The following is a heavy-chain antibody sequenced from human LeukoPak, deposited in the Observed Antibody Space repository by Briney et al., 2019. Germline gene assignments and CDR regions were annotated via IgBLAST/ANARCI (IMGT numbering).Heavy chain of an antibody. CDR1: GGTFSSYA. D-gene: IGHD6-25*01. CDR3: ASAATLTYSSGFDY. Sequence: GASVKVSCKASGGTFSSYAISWVRQAPGQGLEWMGGIIPIFGTANYAQKFQGRVTITTDESTSTAYMELSSLRSEDTAVYYCASAATLTYSSGFDYWGQGTLVTVSS. CDR2: IIPIFGTA. V-gene: IGHV1-69*05. J-gene: IGHJ4*02.